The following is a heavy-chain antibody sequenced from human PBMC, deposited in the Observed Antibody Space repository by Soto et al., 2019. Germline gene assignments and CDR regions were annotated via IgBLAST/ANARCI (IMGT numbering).Heavy chain of an antibody. CDR2: LNWNGGST. CDR1: GFTFDDYG. D-gene: IGHD1-26*01. CDR3: ARDLQTKWELLVPNGY. J-gene: IGHJ4*02. Sequence: EVQLVESGGGVVRPGGSLRISCAASGFTFDDYGMSWVRQAPGKGLEWGSGLNWNGGSTGYADSVKGRFTISRDNAKNSLYLQMNSLRAEDTALYYCARDLQTKWELLVPNGYWGQGPLVTVSS. V-gene: IGHV3-20*04.